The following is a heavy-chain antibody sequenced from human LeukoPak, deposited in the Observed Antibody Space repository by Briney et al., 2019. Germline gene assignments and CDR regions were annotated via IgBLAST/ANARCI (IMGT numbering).Heavy chain of an antibody. CDR1: GGSISSSNW. CDR2: IYHSGST. J-gene: IGHJ4*02. Sequence: SETLSLTCAVSGGSISSSNWWSWVRQPPGKGLEWIGEIYHSGSTNYNPSLKSRVTISVDKSKNQFSLKLSSVTAADTAVYYCARDNSGYVQYFDYWGQGTLVTVSS. D-gene: IGHD5-12*01. V-gene: IGHV4-4*02. CDR3: ARDNSGYVQYFDY.